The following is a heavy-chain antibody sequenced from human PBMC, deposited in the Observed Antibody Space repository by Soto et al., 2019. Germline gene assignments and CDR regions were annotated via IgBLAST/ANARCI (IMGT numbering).Heavy chain of an antibody. CDR2: ISAYNGNT. J-gene: IGHJ4*02. CDR3: HVAY. Sequence: QVQLVQSGAEVKKPGASVKVSCKASGYTFTSYGISWVRQAPGQGLEWMGWISAYNGNTNYAQKVQGRVTMTTDTSTCTASIEMRRMRPDATAAYSHHVAYWGQGTLFTLSS. D-gene: IGHD3-16*01. CDR1: GYTFTSYG. V-gene: IGHV1-18*04.